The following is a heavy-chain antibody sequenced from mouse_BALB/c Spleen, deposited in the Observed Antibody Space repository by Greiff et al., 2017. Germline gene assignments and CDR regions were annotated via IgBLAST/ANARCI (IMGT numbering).Heavy chain of an antibody. J-gene: IGHJ2*01. CDR3: STCRYALDY. Sequence: DVKLVESGPGLVKPSQSLSLTCTVTGYSITSDYAWNWIRQFPGNKLEWMGYISYSGSTSYNPSLKSRISITRDTSKNQFFLPLNSVTTEDAAELDCSTCRYALDYWGQGTTLTVSS. D-gene: IGHD2-14*01. CDR1: GYSITSDYA. CDR2: ISYSGST. V-gene: IGHV3-2*02.